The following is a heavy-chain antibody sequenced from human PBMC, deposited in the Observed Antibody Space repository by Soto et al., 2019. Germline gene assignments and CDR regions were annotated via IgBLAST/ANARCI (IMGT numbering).Heavy chain of an antibody. CDR3: AKVRDDSRAFDY. Sequence: GGSLRLSCVASGFTFSRYAMSWVRQAPGKGLQWVSTIYGDGARTFFAGSVKGRFTISRDNSKHILYLQMNSLKTEDTAAYFCAKVRDDSRAFDYWGQGTLVTVSS. D-gene: IGHD1-1*01. CDR1: GFTFSRYA. V-gene: IGHV3-23*01. CDR2: IYGDGART. J-gene: IGHJ4*02.